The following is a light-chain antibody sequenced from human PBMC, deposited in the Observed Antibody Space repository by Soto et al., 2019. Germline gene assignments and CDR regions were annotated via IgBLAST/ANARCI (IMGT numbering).Light chain of an antibody. CDR3: QQSYSSPPT. CDR1: QSISNH. V-gene: IGKV1-39*01. J-gene: IGKJ1*01. Sequence: DIQMTQSPSSLSASVEDRVIITCRASQSISNHLNWYQQKPGKAPKLLIFAASSLQSGVPSRFSGSRSGPDFTLCISSLQPEDFATYYCQQSYSSPPTFGQGTKVEIK. CDR2: AAS.